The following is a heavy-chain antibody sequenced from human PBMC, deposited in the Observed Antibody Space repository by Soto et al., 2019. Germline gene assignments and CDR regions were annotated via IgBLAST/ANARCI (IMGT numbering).Heavy chain of an antibody. D-gene: IGHD2-2*01. CDR2: INHSGST. J-gene: IGHJ6*02. CDR1: GGSFSGYY. V-gene: IGHV4-34*01. Sequence: SETLSLTCAVYGGSFSGYYWSWIRQPPGKGLEWIGEINHSGSTNYNPSLKSRVTISVDTSKNQFSLKLSSVTAADTAVYYCARGPFFTDIVVVPAAKTTKGYYYYGMDVWGQGTTVTVSS. CDR3: ARGPFFTDIVVVPAAKTTKGYYYYGMDV.